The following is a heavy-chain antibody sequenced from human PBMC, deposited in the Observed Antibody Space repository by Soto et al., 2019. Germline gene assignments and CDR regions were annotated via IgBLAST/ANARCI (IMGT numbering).Heavy chain of an antibody. V-gene: IGHV4-39*01. CDR1: GGYISSSSFY. CDR2: VSYSGST. J-gene: IGHJ6*03. Sequence: PSETLSLTCPVSGGYISSSSFYWGWIRQPPGKGLEWIGSVSYSGSTYYNPSLKSRLTISVDTSKNQFSLKLNSVTAADTAVYYCARPSDYYYYYMDVWGKGTTVTVSS. CDR3: ARPSDYYYYYMDV.